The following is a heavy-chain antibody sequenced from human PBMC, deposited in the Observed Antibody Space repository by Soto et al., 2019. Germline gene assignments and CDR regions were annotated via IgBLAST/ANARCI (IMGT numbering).Heavy chain of an antibody. V-gene: IGHV3-74*01. CDR1: GFTFSSYW. D-gene: IGHD1-1*01. Sequence: PGGSLILSCAASGFTFSSYWMHWVRQAPGKGLVWVSRINSDGSSTSYADSVKGRFTISRDNAKNTLYLQMNSLRAEDTAVYYCARFEDLRWNYFDYWGQGTLVTVSS. CDR3: ARFEDLRWNYFDY. CDR2: INSDGSST. J-gene: IGHJ4*02.